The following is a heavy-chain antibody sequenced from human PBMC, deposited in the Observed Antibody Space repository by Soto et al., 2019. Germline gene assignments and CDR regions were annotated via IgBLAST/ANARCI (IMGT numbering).Heavy chain of an antibody. CDR3: ARKDDYGDYQAIDY. CDR2: ISSRSSTI. J-gene: IGHJ4*02. CDR1: GFTFSSYS. V-gene: IGHV3-48*01. Sequence: EVQLVESGGGLVQPGGSLRLSCAASGFTFSSYSMHWVRQAPGKGLEWVSYISSRSSTIYYADSVKGRFTISRDNAKNSLYLQMNSLRAEDTAVYYCARKDDYGDYQAIDYWGQGTLVTVSS. D-gene: IGHD4-17*01.